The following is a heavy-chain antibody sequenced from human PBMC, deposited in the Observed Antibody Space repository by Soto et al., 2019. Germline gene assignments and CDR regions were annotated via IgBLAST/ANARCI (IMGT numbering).Heavy chain of an antibody. V-gene: IGHV3-30*18. CDR1: GFSFNDCG. D-gene: IGHD6-19*01. CDR3: VKDASSGWYRTADF. Sequence: QVQLVESGGGVVQPGRSLRLSCAASGFSFNDCGMHWVRQAPGKGLEWVAVFSYDGSDIYYGNSVKGRFTISRDLSNNTLYLHMNSLRSVDTALYYCVKDASSGWYRTADFWGQGTLVTVSS. CDR2: FSYDGSDI. J-gene: IGHJ4*02.